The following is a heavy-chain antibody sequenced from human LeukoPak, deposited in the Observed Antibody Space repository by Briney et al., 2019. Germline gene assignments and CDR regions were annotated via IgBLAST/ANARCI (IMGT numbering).Heavy chain of an antibody. CDR1: GLTFSSYG. J-gene: IGHJ4*02. CDR2: IWYDGSNK. D-gene: IGHD1-1*01. V-gene: IGHV3-33*01. CDR3: ARESPGGWKEY. Sequence: QPGGSLRLSCAASGLTFSSYGMHWVRQAPGKGLEWVAVIWYDGSNKYYADSVKGRFTISRDNSKNTLYLQMNSLRAEDTAVYYCARESPGGWKEYWGQGTLVTVSS.